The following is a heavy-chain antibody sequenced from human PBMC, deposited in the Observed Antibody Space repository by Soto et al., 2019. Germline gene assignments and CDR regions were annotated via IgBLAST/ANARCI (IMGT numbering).Heavy chain of an antibody. D-gene: IGHD2-8*01. CDR1: GFTFSSCG. Sequence: EVQLFESGGGLVQPGGSLRLSCAASGFTFSSCGMNWVRQAPGKGLEWVSTISGSDGSTYYADSVKGRFTTSRDNSKNTLYLQMNSLRAEDTAVYYCAKEGLSSLYFFDYWGQGTLVTVSS. J-gene: IGHJ4*02. CDR3: AKEGLSSLYFFDY. V-gene: IGHV3-23*01. CDR2: ISGSDGST.